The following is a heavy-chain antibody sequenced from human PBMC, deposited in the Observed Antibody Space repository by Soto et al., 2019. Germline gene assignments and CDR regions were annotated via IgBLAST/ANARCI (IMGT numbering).Heavy chain of an antibody. J-gene: IGHJ4*02. D-gene: IGHD2-15*01. CDR3: AREGYCSGGSCYHFDY. CDR1: GFTFSSYS. CDR2: ISSSSSTI. V-gene: IGHV3-48*02. Sequence: GGSLRLSCAASGFTFSSYSMNWVRQAPGKGLEWVSYISSSSSTIYYADSVKGRFTISRDNAKNSLYLQMNSLRDEDTAVYYCAREGYCSGGSCYHFDYWGQGTLVTVSS.